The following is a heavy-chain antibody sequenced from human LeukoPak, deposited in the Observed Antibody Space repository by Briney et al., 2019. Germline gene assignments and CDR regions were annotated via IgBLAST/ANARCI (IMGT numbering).Heavy chain of an antibody. J-gene: IGHJ4*02. Sequence: GGSLRLSCAASGFTFSSYGMHWVRQAPGKGLEWVAVIWYDGSNKYYADSVKGRFTISRDNSKNTLYLQMSSLRAEDTAVYYCVKVMAEYQLLSGPDYWGQGTLVTVSS. V-gene: IGHV3-30*02. CDR3: VKVMAEYQLLSGPDY. CDR2: IWYDGSNK. D-gene: IGHD2-2*01. CDR1: GFTFSSYG.